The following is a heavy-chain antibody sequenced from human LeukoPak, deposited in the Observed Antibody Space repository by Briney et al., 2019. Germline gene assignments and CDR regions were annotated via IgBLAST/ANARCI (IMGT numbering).Heavy chain of an antibody. D-gene: IGHD2-8*01. CDR2: ISTTGSTI. CDR3: ARYASHWYATDY. J-gene: IGHJ4*02. V-gene: IGHV3-48*03. CDR1: GFIFSSYE. Sequence: GGALRLSCAASGFIFSSYEMNWVRQAPGKGLEGVSYISTTGSTIYYADSLKGRFTIPRHNAKNSLYLQMTSLRADDTAVYSCARYASHWYATDYWGQGILVTVSS.